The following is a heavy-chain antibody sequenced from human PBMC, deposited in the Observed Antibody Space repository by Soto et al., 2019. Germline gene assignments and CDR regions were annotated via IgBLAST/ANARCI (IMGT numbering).Heavy chain of an antibody. Sequence: LSLTCAVYGGSFSGYYWSWIRQPPGKGLEWIGEINHSGSTNYNPSLKSRVTISVDTSKNQFSLKLSSVTAADTAVYYCARDRGFGELYPPLSYYYYGMDVWGQGTTVTVS. CDR2: INHSGST. V-gene: IGHV4-34*01. J-gene: IGHJ6*02. CDR3: ARDRGFGELYPPLSYYYYGMDV. CDR1: GGSFSGYY. D-gene: IGHD3-10*01.